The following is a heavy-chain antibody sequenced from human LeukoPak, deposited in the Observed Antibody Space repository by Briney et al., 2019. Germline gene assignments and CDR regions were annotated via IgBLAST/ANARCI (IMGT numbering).Heavy chain of an antibody. D-gene: IGHD1-26*01. CDR2: VKQDGSEN. V-gene: IGHV3-7*05. CDR1: GFTFDDYA. J-gene: IGHJ4*02. Sequence: GGSLRLSCTASGFTFDDYAMHWVRQAPGKGLERVASVKQDGSENYYVDSVKGRFTISRDNTKNSLYLQMNSLRAEGTAMYYCARLNSGGCFSCWGQGTLVTVSS. CDR3: ARLNSGGCFSC.